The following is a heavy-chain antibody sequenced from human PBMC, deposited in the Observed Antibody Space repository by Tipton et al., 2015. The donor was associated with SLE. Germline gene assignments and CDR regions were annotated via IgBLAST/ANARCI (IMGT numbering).Heavy chain of an antibody. CDR2: SYYSGST. V-gene: IGHV4-39*01. J-gene: IGHJ4*02. CDR1: GDSISGSPYS. D-gene: IGHD1-14*01. Sequence: TLSLTCTVSGDSISGSPYSWGWIRQPPGKGLEWIGLSYYSGSTYYNPSLRSRVTISLDTSKNHFSLRLSSVTAADTAVYYCARLSPDNVPHGDYWGQGTLVTVSS. CDR3: ARLSPDNVPHGDY.